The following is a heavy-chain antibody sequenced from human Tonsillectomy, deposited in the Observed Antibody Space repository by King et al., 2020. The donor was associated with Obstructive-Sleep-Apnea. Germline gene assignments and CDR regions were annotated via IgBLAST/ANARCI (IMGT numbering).Heavy chain of an antibody. CDR1: GGSMSSFY. V-gene: IGHV4-4*07. CDR3: AREESAYYGAGPMDV. CDR2: IYTSVST. D-gene: IGHD3-10*01. Sequence: VQLQESGPGLVKPSETLSLTCSVSGGSMSSFYWSWIRHAAGKGLEWIGRIYTSVSTNYNPSLKSRVTLSVDTSNNQISLKLSSVTAADTAVYYCAREESAYYGAGPMDVWGQGTTVTVSS. J-gene: IGHJ6*02.